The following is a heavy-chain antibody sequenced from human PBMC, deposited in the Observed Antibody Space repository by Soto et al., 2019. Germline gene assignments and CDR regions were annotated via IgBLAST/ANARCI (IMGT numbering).Heavy chain of an antibody. D-gene: IGHD4-17*01. V-gene: IGHV2-5*02. CDR3: AHRRYGDSRFDP. J-gene: IGHJ5*02. CDR2: IYWDDDK. CDR1: GFSLSTSGVG. Sequence: QITLKESGPPLVKPTQTLTLTCTFSGFSLSTSGVGVGWIRQPPGKALEWLALIYWDDDKRYSPSLKSRLTITKDTSKNQVVLTMTNMDPVDTATYYCAHRRYGDSRFDPWGQGTLVTVSS.